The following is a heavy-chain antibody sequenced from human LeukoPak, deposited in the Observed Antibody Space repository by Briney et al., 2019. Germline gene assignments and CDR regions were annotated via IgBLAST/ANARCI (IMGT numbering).Heavy chain of an antibody. CDR3: ARTGSSWYFVDY. CDR1: GGSISSGSYY. Sequence: SETLSLTCTVSGGSISSGSYYWSWIRQPAGKGLEWIGRIYTSGSTNYNPSLKSRVTISVDTSKNQFSLKLSSVTAADTAVYYCARTGSSWYFVDYWGQGTLVTVSS. V-gene: IGHV4-61*02. J-gene: IGHJ4*02. D-gene: IGHD6-13*01. CDR2: IYTSGST.